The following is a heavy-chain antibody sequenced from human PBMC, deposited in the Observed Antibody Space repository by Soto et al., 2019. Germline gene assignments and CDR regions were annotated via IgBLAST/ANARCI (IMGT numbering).Heavy chain of an antibody. Sequence: QLQLQESGPGLVKPSETLSLTCTVSGGSINNSSFYWGWVRQPPGKRLEWIGSIYYSGSAYYNPSLKRRLTISVDTSKNQFSLNLSSVTAADTAVYFCARRPLVRGIIPYYFDSWGQGTLVTVSS. CDR2: IYYSGSA. V-gene: IGHV4-39*01. D-gene: IGHD3-10*01. CDR1: GGSINNSSFY. CDR3: ARRPLVRGIIPYYFDS. J-gene: IGHJ4*02.